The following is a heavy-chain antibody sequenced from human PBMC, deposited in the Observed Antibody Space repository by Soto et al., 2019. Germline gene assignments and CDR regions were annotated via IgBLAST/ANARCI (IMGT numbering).Heavy chain of an antibody. J-gene: IGHJ4*02. CDR3: ARDMTRTVVPYFDF. CDR1: GGTFSKYV. D-gene: IGHD1-7*01. CDR2: IIPISGAA. Sequence: QVQLVQSGAEVKKPGSSVKVSCKASGGTFSKYVVNWVRQAPGQGLEWMERIIPISGAANYAQKFQGRVTITADKSTSTSYMELSSLRSEDTAVYYCARDMTRTVVPYFDFWGQGTLVTVSS. V-gene: IGHV1-69*06.